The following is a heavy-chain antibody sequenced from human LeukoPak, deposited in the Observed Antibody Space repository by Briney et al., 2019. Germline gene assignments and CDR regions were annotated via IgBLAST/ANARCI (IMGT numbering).Heavy chain of an antibody. CDR3: AKDVDTAMENAFDI. J-gene: IGHJ3*02. CDR1: GFTFSSYA. CDR2: IDGSGGT. D-gene: IGHD5-18*01. Sequence: GGSLRLSCAASGFTFSSYAMSWVRQAPGKGLEWVSAIDGSGGTYYADSVKGRFTVSRDNSKNMVYLQMNSLRAEDTAVYYCAKDVDTAMENAFDIWGQGTMVTVSS. V-gene: IGHV3-23*01.